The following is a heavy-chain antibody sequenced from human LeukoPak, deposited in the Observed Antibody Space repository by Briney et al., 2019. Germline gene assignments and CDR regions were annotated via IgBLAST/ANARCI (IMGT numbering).Heavy chain of an antibody. J-gene: IGHJ4*02. Sequence: GRSLRLSCAVSGFTFSSYAMHWVRQAPGKGLEWVAVISYDGSNKYYADSVKGRFTISRDNSKNTLYLQMNSLRAEDTAVYYCARDSSGDDILTGPNWGQGTLVPVSS. CDR2: ISYDGSNK. CDR1: GFTFSSYA. CDR3: ARDSSGDDILTGPN. V-gene: IGHV3-30-3*01. D-gene: IGHD3-9*01.